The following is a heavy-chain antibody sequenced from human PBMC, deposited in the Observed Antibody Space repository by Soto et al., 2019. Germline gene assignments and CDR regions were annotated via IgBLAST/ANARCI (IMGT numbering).Heavy chain of an antibody. CDR3: AKDPKQLIVYFDY. Sequence: GGSLRLSCAASELTFSNYAMSWVRQSPGKGLGWVSSISDNGGTTYYADSLKGRFTISRDNSKNTRYLQMNSLRAEVTAVYYCAKDPKQLIVYFDYWGQGSQGTICS. CDR2: ISDNGGTT. V-gene: IGHV3-23*01. J-gene: IGHJ4*02. CDR1: ELTFSNYA. D-gene: IGHD6-13*01.